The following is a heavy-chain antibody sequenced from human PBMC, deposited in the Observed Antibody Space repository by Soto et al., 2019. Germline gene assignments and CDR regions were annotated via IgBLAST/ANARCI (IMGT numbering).Heavy chain of an antibody. CDR3: ARDLAYYAAGSCYRKWGS. Sequence: QVQLQESGPGLVKPSQTLSLICNVSGGSISTGDYFWRWIRQPPGKVLEWIGFIFYSGSTYYNPFLKSRVSISVDTSKIHFSRKLSPVTAADTAVYYCARDLAYYAAGSCYRKWGSGGKGTLVTLSS. CDR2: IFYSGST. D-gene: IGHD1-26*01. J-gene: IGHJ4*02. CDR1: GGSISTGDYF. V-gene: IGHV4-30-4*01.